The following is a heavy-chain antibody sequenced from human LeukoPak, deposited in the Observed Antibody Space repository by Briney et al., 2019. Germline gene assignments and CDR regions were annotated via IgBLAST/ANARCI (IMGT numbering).Heavy chain of an antibody. V-gene: IGHV3-7*03. CDR1: GFTFSSYW. CDR3: ARDRQQLAIFFDY. CDR2: IKQDGSEK. J-gene: IGHJ4*02. Sequence: GGSLRLSCAASGFTFSSYWMSWVRQAPGKGLEWVANIKQDGSEKYYVDSVKGRFTISRDNAKNSLYLQMNSLRAEDTAVYYCARDRQQLAIFFDYWGQGTLATVSS. D-gene: IGHD6-6*01.